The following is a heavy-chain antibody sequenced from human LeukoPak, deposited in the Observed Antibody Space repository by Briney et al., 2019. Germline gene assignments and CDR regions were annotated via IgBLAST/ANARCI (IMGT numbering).Heavy chain of an antibody. Sequence: SETLSLTCTVYGGSFSGLYWSWNRQPPGKGLEWIGEINHSGITNYSPSLQSRVTISVDASKNQFSLNLTSVTAADTAVYYCARGQRRLPMLRGVGPQIWFDPWGQGTLVTVSS. CDR3: ARGQRRLPMLRGVGPQIWFDP. J-gene: IGHJ5*02. CDR1: GGSFSGLY. CDR2: INHSGIT. V-gene: IGHV4-34*01. D-gene: IGHD3-10*01.